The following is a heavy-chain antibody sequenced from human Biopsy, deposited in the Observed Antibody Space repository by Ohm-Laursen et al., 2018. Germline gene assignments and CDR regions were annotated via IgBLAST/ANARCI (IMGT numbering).Heavy chain of an antibody. CDR1: GVSISSYF. J-gene: IGHJ4*02. CDR3: AAYYYDSSGYFYAFHY. CDR2: ASYSGNT. Sequence: GTLSLTWTVSGVSISSYFWSWIRQPLGKGLEWIGYASYSGNTKYNPSLKSRVIISADTSKNQFSLKLSSVTAADTAMYYCAAYYYDSSGYFYAFHYWGQGTLVTVSP. D-gene: IGHD3-22*01. V-gene: IGHV4-59*08.